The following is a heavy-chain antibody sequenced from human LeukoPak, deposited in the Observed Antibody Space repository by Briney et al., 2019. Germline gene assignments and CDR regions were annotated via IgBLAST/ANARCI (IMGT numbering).Heavy chain of an antibody. CDR3: ARKKYGSGSYYNEGPDAFDI. D-gene: IGHD3-10*01. CDR1: GFTFSSYA. Sequence: GGSLRLSCAASGFTFSSYAMSWVRQAPGKGLEWVAVIWYDGSNKYYADSVKGRFTISRDNSKNTLYLQMNSLRAEDTAVYYCARKKYGSGSYYNEGPDAFDIWGQGTMVTVSS. V-gene: IGHV3-33*08. CDR2: IWYDGSNK. J-gene: IGHJ3*02.